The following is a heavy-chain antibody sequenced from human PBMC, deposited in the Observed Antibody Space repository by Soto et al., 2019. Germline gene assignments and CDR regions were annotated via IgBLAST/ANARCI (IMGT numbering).Heavy chain of an antibody. CDR3: AEASERLRLALYYYYGLDV. CDR1: GGTFSSYA. V-gene: IGHV1-69*13. D-gene: IGHD5-12*01. Sequence: SVKVFFKASGGTFSSYAISWVRPAPGQGREWMGGIIPIFGTANYAQKFQGRVRITADEPTSTAYMELSSLRSEDTAVYYCAEASERLRLALYYYYGLDVWGQGTTVTVSS. CDR2: IIPIFGTA. J-gene: IGHJ6*02.